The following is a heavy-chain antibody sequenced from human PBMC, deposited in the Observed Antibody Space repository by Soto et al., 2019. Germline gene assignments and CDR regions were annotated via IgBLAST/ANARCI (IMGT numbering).Heavy chain of an antibody. V-gene: IGHV5-10-1*01. CDR3: ARQIYDSDSGPNFQYYFDS. Sequence: PGESLKISCKGSGYSFAGYWITWVRQVPGKGLEWMGRIDPSDSQTYYSPSFRGHVTISAAKSITTVFLQWSSLRASDTAMYYCARQIYDSDSGPNFQYYFDSWGQGTLVTVS. J-gene: IGHJ4*02. CDR1: GYSFAGYW. CDR2: IDPSDSQT. D-gene: IGHD3-22*01.